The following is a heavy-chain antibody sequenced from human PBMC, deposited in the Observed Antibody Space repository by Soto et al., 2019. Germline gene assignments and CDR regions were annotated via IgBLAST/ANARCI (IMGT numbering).Heavy chain of an antibody. D-gene: IGHD3-3*01. CDR3: ATRAPNTISGVVYYSYYGMDV. Sequence: QVQLVQSGAEVKKRGASVKVSCKVSGYTLTELSMHWVRQAPGKGLEWMGGFDPEDGETIYAQKLQGRVTMTEDYSTNTAYMELSSLNSEDTAVYYCATRAPNTISGVVYYSYYGMDVWGQGTTVTVSS. CDR2: FDPEDGET. J-gene: IGHJ6*02. CDR1: GYTLTELS. V-gene: IGHV1-24*01.